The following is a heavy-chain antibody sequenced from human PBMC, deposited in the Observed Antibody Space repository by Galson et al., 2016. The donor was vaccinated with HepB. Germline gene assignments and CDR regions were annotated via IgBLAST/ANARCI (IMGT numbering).Heavy chain of an antibody. CDR1: GFRFSSYG. J-gene: IGHJ4*02. D-gene: IGHD1/OR15-1a*01. CDR3: AKGKWSWNTCFAS. Sequence: SLRLSCAAAGFRFSSYGMSWVRQAPGKGLEWVSHISGSGVTYYADSVKGRFTISRDDSMNTLYLQMNGLRADDTAVYYCAKGKWSWNTCFASWGQGALVIVSS. CDR2: ISGSGVT. V-gene: IGHV3-23*01.